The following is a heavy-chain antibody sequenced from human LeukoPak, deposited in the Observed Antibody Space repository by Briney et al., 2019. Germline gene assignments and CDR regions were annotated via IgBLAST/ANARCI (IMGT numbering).Heavy chain of an antibody. CDR1: GGSFSGYY. V-gene: IGHV4-34*01. CDR2: IYYSGST. J-gene: IGHJ3*02. CDR3: ARAGIVATILHALDI. Sequence: SETLSLTCAVYGGSFSGYYWGWIRQPPGKGLEWIGSIYYSGSTYYNPSLKSRVTISVDTSKNQFSLKLSSVTAADTAVYYCARAGIVATILHALDIWGQGTMVTVSS. D-gene: IGHD5-12*01.